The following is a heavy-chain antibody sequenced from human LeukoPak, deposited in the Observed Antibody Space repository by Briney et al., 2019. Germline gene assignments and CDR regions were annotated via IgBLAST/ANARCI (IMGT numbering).Heavy chain of an antibody. J-gene: IGHJ4*02. V-gene: IGHV4-31*03. CDR3: ARVPAKRWLQLDY. CDR1: GGSISSGGYY. CDR2: IYYSGST. D-gene: IGHD5-24*01. Sequence: SETLSLTCTVSGGSISSGGYYWSWIRQHPGKGLEWIGYIYYSGSTYYNPSLRSRVTISVDTSKNQFSLKLSSVTAADTAVYYCARVPAKRWLQLDYWGQGTLVTVSS.